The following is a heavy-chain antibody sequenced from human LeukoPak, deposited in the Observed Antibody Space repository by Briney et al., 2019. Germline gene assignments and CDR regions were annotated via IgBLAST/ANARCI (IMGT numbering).Heavy chain of an antibody. CDR2: IIPIFGTA. D-gene: IGHD3-22*01. CDR3: ARWYFYDSGGYSNWFDT. Sequence: ASVKVSCKASGGTFSSYAISWVRQAPGQGLEWMGRIIPIFGTANYAQKFQGRVTITTDESTSTASMELRSLRSDDTAVYYCARWYFYDSGGYSNWFDTWGQGTLVAVS. J-gene: IGHJ5*02. V-gene: IGHV1-69*05. CDR1: GGTFSSYA.